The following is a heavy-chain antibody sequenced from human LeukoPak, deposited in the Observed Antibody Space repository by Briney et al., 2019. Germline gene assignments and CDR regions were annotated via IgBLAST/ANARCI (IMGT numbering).Heavy chain of an antibody. J-gene: IGHJ4*02. Sequence: GGSLRLXCAASGFSFMNAWMIWVRQAPGKGLEWVGRIKSNADGGTPDYAAPARGRFTISRDDSKNTLYLQMNSLKTEDTAVYYCTTFYHEYSPYWGRGTLVTVSS. CDR2: IKSNADGGTP. V-gene: IGHV3-15*01. D-gene: IGHD2/OR15-2a*01. CDR1: GFSFMNAW. CDR3: TTFYHEYSPY.